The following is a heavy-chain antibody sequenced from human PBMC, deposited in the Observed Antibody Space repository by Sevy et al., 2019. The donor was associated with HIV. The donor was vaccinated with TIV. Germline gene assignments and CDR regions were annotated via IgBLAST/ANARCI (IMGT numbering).Heavy chain of an antibody. CDR3: ARDRYYDASGYYYYYYGMDV. V-gene: IGHV3-66*01. CDR2: IDSGGST. Sequence: GGSLRLSCEASGFTVSGNYMAWVRLAPGKGLEWVSLIDSGGSTYYADSVKGRFTIPRDKAKNTLYLQMNPLRAEDTAEYFCARDRYYDASGYYYYYYGMDVWGQGTTVTVSS. D-gene: IGHD3-22*01. CDR1: GFTVSGNY. J-gene: IGHJ6*02.